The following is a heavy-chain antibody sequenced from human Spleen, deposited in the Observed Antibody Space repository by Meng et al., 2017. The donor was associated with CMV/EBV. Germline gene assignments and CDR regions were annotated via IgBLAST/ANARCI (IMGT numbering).Heavy chain of an antibody. CDR1: GFTFNDYH. V-gene: IGHV3-33*06. Sequence: GGSLRLSCAASGFTFNDYHMHWVRQVPGKGLEWVAVIWFDGSNNFYAASVKGRFTISRDNSNNTLYLHRNSLRAEDTATYYCAKPMLGSIEGWYFDLWGRGTLVTVSS. D-gene: IGHD3-10*01. CDR2: IWFDGSNN. J-gene: IGHJ2*01. CDR3: AKPMLGSIEGWYFDL.